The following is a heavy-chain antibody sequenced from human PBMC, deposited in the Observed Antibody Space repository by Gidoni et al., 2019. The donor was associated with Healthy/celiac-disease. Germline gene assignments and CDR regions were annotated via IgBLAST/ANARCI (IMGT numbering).Heavy chain of an antibody. J-gene: IGHJ4*02. CDR2: ISGSGGST. V-gene: IGHV3-23*01. D-gene: IGHD3-3*01. CDR3: AKAPYDFWSGYYLDY. Sequence: EVQLLESGGGLVQPGGSLRLSCAASGVTSSSYAMSWVRQAPGKGLEWVSAISGSGGSTYYADTVRGRFTISIDNSKNTLYLQMNSLRAEDTAVYYCAKAPYDFWSGYYLDYWGQGTLVTVSS. CDR1: GVTSSSYA.